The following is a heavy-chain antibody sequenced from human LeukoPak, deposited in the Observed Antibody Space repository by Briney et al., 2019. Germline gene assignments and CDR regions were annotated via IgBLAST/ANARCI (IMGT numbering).Heavy chain of an antibody. Sequence: PGGSLRLSCAASGFTFSSYEMNWVRQAPGKGLEWVSYTSSSGSTIYYADSVKGRFTISRDNAKNSLYLQMNSLRAEDTAVYYCARRYCSGGSCYSERGAFDIWGQGTMVTVSS. CDR2: TSSSGSTI. J-gene: IGHJ3*02. D-gene: IGHD2-15*01. V-gene: IGHV3-48*03. CDR3: ARRYCSGGSCYSERGAFDI. CDR1: GFTFSSYE.